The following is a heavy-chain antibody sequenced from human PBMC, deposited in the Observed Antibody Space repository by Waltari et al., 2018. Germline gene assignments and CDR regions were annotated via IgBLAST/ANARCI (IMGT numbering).Heavy chain of an antibody. CDR2: FDSEDGET. D-gene: IGHD3-16*01. Sequence: QVQLVQSGAGVTKPGASVKVSCKVSGYALTDISIQWAGQAPGKGLEWMGGFDSEDGETNFEQKFQGRFTLTEDTSTETAYLELSSLRSEDTAVYYCATEDLENVGGRTYAAFHIWGQGTMVTVSS. CDR1: GYALTDIS. J-gene: IGHJ3*02. CDR3: ATEDLENVGGRTYAAFHI. V-gene: IGHV1-24*01.